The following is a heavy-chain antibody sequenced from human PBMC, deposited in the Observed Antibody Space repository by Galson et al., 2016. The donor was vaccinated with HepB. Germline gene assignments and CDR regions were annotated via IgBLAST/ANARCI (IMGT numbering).Heavy chain of an antibody. D-gene: IGHD3-3*01. V-gene: IGHV3-64D*06. CDR1: GFSFSSFA. Sequence: SLRLSCAASGFSFSSFAMHWVRQAPGKGLEYVSGISSDGGSTSHADSVKGRFTISRDNSKTTLYIQMSSLRAEDTAVYYCVTYYYNFWSGYSDWYFDLWGRGTLVIVSS. CDR2: ISSDGGST. J-gene: IGHJ2*01. CDR3: VTYYYNFWSGYSDWYFDL.